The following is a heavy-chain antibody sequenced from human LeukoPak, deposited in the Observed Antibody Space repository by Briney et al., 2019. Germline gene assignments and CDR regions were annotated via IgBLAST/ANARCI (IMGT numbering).Heavy chain of an antibody. J-gene: IGHJ6*02. V-gene: IGHV3-30*18. CDR1: GFTFSSYG. CDR3: AKDMGKYGMDV. D-gene: IGHD7-27*01. CDR2: ISYDGSNK. Sequence: LPGRSLRLSCAASGFTFSSYGMHWVRQAPGKGLEWVAVISYDGSNKYYADSVKGRFTISRDNSKNTLYLQMNSLRAEDTAVYYCAKDMGKYGMDVWGQGTTVTVSS.